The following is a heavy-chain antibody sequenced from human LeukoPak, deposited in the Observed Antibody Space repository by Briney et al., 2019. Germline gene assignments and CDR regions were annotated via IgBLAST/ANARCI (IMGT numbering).Heavy chain of an antibody. CDR3: ASVKPGYGDAFDV. J-gene: IGHJ3*01. CDR1: GGSISSYY. CDR2: IYTSGNT. Sequence: PSETLSLTCTVSGGSISSYYWSWIRQPAGKGLEWIGRIYTSGNTNYKPSLKSRVTMSVDTSKNEFSLKLSSVTAADTAVYFCASVKPGYGDAFDVWGQGTMVTVSS. V-gene: IGHV4-4*07. D-gene: IGHD5-12*01.